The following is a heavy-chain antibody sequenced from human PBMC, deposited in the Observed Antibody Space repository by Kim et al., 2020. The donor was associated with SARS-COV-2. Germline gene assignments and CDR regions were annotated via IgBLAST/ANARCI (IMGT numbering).Heavy chain of an antibody. CDR1: GGSISSGGYY. J-gene: IGHJ4*02. CDR2: IYYSGST. D-gene: IGHD3-22*01. CDR3: ARTRITMIVVVTHFDY. V-gene: IGHV4-31*03. Sequence: SETLSLTCTVSGGSISSGGYYWSWIRQHPGKGLEWIGYIYYSGSTYYNPSLKSRVTISVDTSKNQFSLKLSSMTAADTAVYYCARTRITMIVVVTHFDYWGQETLVTVSS.